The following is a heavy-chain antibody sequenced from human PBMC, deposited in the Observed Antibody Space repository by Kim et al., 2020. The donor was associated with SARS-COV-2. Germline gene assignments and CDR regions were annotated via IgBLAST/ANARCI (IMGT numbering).Heavy chain of an antibody. CDR2: T. D-gene: IGHD1-26*01. J-gene: IGHJ4*02. Sequence: TSYSQKFQGRLTIARDTSASTAHMELSSLRSEDTAVYYCARDSNSGSYFDYWGQGTLVTVSS. V-gene: IGHV1-3*01. CDR3: ARDSNSGSYFDY.